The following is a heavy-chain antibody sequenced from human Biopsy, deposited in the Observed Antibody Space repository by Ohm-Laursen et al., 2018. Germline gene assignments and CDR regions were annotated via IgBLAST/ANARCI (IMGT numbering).Heavy chain of an antibody. D-gene: IGHD3-9*01. CDR3: ATKLTGYFHR. CDR2: NIPILGTG. V-gene: IGHV1-69*06. J-gene: IGHJ1*01. CDR1: EGTFTNYG. Sequence: SVKVSCKSPEGTFTNYGVNWVRQAPGQGLEWLGGNIPILGTGNYAQKFQDRVTVAADTSTSTATMELRSLRSDDTAVYYCATKLTGYFHRWGQGTLVIVSS.